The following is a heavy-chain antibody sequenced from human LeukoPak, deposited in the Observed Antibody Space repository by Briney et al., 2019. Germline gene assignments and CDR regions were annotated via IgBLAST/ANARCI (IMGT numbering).Heavy chain of an antibody. V-gene: IGHV4-30-2*01. Sequence: PSETLSLTCTVSGGSISSGGYYWSWIRQPPGKGLEWIGYIYHSGSTYYNPSLKSRVTISVDRSKNQFSLKLSSVTAADTAVYYCARDRYSYGIAGGYYYYMDVWGKGTTVTVSS. CDR3: ARDRYSYGIAGGYYYYMDV. CDR1: GGSISSGGYY. CDR2: IYHSGST. D-gene: IGHD5-18*01. J-gene: IGHJ6*03.